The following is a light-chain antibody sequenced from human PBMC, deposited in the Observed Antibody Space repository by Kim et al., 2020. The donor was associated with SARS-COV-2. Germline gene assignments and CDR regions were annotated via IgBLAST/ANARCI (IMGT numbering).Light chain of an antibody. CDR2: LNSDGSH. V-gene: IGLV4-69*01. J-gene: IGLJ2*01. CDR3: QTWGTGIRV. Sequence: ASVKLPCTLSSGHSSYAIAGHQQQPEKGPRYLMKLNSDGSHSKGDGIPDRFSGSSSGAERYLTISSLQSEDEADYYCQTWGTGIRVFGGGTQLTVL. CDR1: SGHSSYA.